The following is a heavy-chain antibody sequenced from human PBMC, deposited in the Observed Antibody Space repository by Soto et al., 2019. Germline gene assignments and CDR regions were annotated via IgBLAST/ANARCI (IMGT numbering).Heavy chain of an antibody. D-gene: IGHD3-10*01. CDR2: TRTRADNYAT. V-gene: IGHV3-72*01. CDR1: GITFSDHD. Sequence: EVQLVESGGGLVQPGGSLRLSCAISGITFSDHDIDWVRQAAGKGLEWLGRTRTRADNYATDYAASVKGRSTCSRDDTKSSLSLQMRRLNSGGTAMYYCVLWVRGIINYWGQGTLVTVSS. J-gene: IGHJ4*02. CDR3: VLWVRGIINY.